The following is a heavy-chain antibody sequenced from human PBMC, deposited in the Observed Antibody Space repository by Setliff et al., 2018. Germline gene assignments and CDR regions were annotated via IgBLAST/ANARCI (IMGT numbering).Heavy chain of an antibody. V-gene: IGHV3-49*04. CDR1: GFAFGDYA. D-gene: IGHD6-19*01. CDR3: TREGGRGYSSGWYVFGY. Sequence: GSVSLSCTASGFAFGDYAMSWVRQAPGQGLELVGVIRSKAYGGTTEYAASVKGRFTISRDDSKSIASLQMNSLKTEDTAVYYCTREGGRGYSSGWYVFGYWGQGTLVTVSS. J-gene: IGHJ4*02. CDR2: IRSKAYGGTT.